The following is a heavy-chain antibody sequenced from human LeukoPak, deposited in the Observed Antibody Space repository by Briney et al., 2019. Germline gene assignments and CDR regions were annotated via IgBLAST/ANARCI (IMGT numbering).Heavy chain of an antibody. J-gene: IGHJ3*02. D-gene: IGHD2-21*01. Sequence: GRSLRLSCAASAFTFSSYSMHWVRQAPGKGLEWVAVISYDGSNKYYADSVKGRFTIFRDNSKNTLYLQMNSLRTEDTAVYYCASRTDTSYPFDIWGQGTMVTVSS. CDR2: ISYDGSNK. CDR3: ASRTDTSYPFDI. V-gene: IGHV3-30*04. CDR1: AFTFSSYS.